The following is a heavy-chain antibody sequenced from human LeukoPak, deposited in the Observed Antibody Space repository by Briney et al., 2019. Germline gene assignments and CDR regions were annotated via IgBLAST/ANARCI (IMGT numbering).Heavy chain of an antibody. J-gene: IGHJ4*02. CDR1: GFXVSRNY. CDR2: IYSADSA. D-gene: IGHD1-26*01. V-gene: IGHV3-53*01. CDR3: AREVGGGATNYFDY. Sequence: GGSLRLSCAASGFXVSRNYISWVRQAPGKGLEWVSVIYSADSAYYADSVRGRFTISRDNSKNTLYLQMNSLRADDTAVYYCAREVGGGATNYFDYWGQGTLVTVSS.